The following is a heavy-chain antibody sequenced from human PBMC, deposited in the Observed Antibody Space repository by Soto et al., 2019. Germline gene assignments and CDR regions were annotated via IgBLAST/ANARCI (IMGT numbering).Heavy chain of an antibody. Sequence: PVASVKFSCKASRYTFTSHCVSWVRQAPGQGLEWMGWISAYNGDTNYAQKLQGRVTVTTDTSTSTAYMELRSLRSEDTAVYYCARMVRGSNIDYYHYMDVWGKGTTVTVSS. V-gene: IGHV1-18*01. CDR2: ISAYNGDT. J-gene: IGHJ6*03. CDR1: RYTFTSHC. D-gene: IGHD3-10*01. CDR3: ARMVRGSNIDYYHYMDV.